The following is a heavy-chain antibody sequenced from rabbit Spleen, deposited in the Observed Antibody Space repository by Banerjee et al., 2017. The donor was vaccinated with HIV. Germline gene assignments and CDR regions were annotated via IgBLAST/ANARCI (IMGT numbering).Heavy chain of an antibody. CDR1: GVSFRISSY. V-gene: IGHV1S40*01. CDR2: IDPVFGIT. Sequence: QSLEESGGDLVKPGASLTLTCTASGVSFRISSYMCWVRQAPGKGLEWIGYIDPVFGITNYAVSVKGRFTISRDNTQNTLYLQLNSLTAADTATYFCVREVAVKFNLWGQGPLVTVS. CDR3: VREVAVKFNL. D-gene: IGHD4-1*01. J-gene: IGHJ4*01.